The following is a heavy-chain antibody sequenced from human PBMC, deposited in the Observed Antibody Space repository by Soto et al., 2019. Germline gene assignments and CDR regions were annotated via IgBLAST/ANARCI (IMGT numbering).Heavy chain of an antibody. V-gene: IGHV4-39*01. J-gene: IGHJ4*02. CDR1: GGSISSSSYY. Sequence: SETLSLTCTVSGGSISSSSYYWGWIRQPPGKGLEWIGSIYYSGSTYYNPSLKSRVTISVDTSKNQFSLKLSSVTAADTAVYYCARQYYDYARCFDYWGQGTLVTVSS. CDR3: ARQYYDYARCFDY. CDR2: IYYSGST. D-gene: IGHD3-16*01.